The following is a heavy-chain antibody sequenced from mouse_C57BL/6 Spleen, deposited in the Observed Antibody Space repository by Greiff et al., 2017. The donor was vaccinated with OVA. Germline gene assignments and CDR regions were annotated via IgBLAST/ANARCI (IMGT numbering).Heavy chain of an antibody. D-gene: IGHD2-5*01. J-gene: IGHJ2*01. V-gene: IGHV5-4*01. CDR1: GFTFSSYA. Sequence: EVHLVESGGGLVKPGGSLKLSCAASGFTFSSYAMSWVRQTPEKRLEWVATISDGGSYTYYPDNVKGRFTISRDNAKNNLYLQMSHLKSEDTAMYYCARDKSNHEKFYFDYWGQGTTLTVSS. CDR2: ISDGGSYT. CDR3: ARDKSNHEKFYFDY.